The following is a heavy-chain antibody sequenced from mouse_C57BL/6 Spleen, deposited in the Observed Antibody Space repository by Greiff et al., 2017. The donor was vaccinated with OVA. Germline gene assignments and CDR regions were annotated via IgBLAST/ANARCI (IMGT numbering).Heavy chain of an antibody. CDR3: ARGSNYERVWFAY. D-gene: IGHD2-5*01. CDR1: GYTFTSYW. V-gene: IGHV1-72*01. J-gene: IGHJ3*01. Sequence: QVQLKQPGAELVKPGASVKLSCKASGYTFTSYWMHWVKQRPGRGLEWIGRIDPNSGGTKYNEKFKSKATLTVDKPSSTAYMQLSSLTSEDSAVYYCARGSNYERVWFAYWGQGTLVTVSA. CDR2: IDPNSGGT.